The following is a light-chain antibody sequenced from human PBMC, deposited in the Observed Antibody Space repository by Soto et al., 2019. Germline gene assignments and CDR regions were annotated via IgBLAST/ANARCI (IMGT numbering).Light chain of an antibody. CDR2: RVS. Sequence: NVFSQSPRPLSLSPGEKATPSRRGRQSINNNFLAWYQQRPGQAPRLLIFRVSSRASGIPDRFRGSGSGTDFTLTITRLEPEDFALYFCQQYTNSPRTFGQGTKVDIK. CDR3: QQYTNSPRT. V-gene: IGKV3-20*01. J-gene: IGKJ1*01. CDR1: QSINNNF.